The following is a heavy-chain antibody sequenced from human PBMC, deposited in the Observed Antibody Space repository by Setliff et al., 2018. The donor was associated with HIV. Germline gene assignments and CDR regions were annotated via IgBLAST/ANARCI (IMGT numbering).Heavy chain of an antibody. Sequence: ASVKVSCKASGYSFINYGISWVRQAPGQGLEWMGWISAYNGNTNYAPRLLGRVTMTTDASTSTAYMELRSLSSDDTAVYFCARARLQGIVTAVGPRDNCLDPWGQGTRVTVSS. CDR3: ARARLQGIVTAVGPRDNCLDP. D-gene: IGHD2-21*01. J-gene: IGHJ5*02. V-gene: IGHV1-18*01. CDR1: GYSFINYG. CDR2: ISAYNGNT.